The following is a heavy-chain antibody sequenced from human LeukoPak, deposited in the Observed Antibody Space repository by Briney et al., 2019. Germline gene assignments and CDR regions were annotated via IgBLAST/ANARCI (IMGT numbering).Heavy chain of an antibody. Sequence: ASVKVSCKASGYTFTSYGFSWVRQAPGQGLDWMGWISAYNGNTNYVQKLQGRVTMTTDTSTSTAYMELRSLRSDDTAVYYCARDDGSGTQLDYWGQGTLVTVSS. V-gene: IGHV1-18*04. D-gene: IGHD3-10*01. J-gene: IGHJ4*02. CDR3: ARDDGSGTQLDY. CDR1: GYTFTSYG. CDR2: ISAYNGNT.